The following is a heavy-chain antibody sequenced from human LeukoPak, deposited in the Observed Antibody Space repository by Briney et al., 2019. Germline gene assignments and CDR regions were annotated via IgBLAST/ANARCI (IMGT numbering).Heavy chain of an antibody. J-gene: IGHJ5*02. V-gene: IGHV3-11*04. Sequence: GGSLRLSCEASGFTFSDYYMSWIRQAPGKGLEWVSYISSSSSSIYYAENVKGRVTISRDNAKNSLYLQLNSLRAEDTAVYYCAGTLRYVISPWFDPWGQGTLVTVSS. D-gene: IGHD3-16*01. CDR2: ISSSSSSI. CDR3: AGTLRYVISPWFDP. CDR1: GFTFSDYY.